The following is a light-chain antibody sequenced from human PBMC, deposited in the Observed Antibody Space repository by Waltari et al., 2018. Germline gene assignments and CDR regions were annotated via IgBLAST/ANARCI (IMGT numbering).Light chain of an antibody. CDR2: AAS. CDR1: QYVSTY. J-gene: IGKJ4*01. CDR3: QQTYITLLT. Sequence: DIQLTQSPSSLSASVGARVTITCRADQYVSTYLNWYQQKPGKAPKLLIYAASTLHTGVPSRFSGSGSATDFTLTISSLQPEDSATYYCQQTYITLLTFGGGTKVEI. V-gene: IGKV1-39*01.